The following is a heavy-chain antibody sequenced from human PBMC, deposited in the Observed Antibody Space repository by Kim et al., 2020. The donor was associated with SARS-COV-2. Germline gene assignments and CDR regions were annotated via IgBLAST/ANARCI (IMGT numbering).Heavy chain of an antibody. Sequence: HNRSLTRRVTISVATSKNQFSLKLSCVTAADTAVYYCARDRINSGSYYLWGQGTLVTVSS. J-gene: IGHJ4*02. V-gene: IGHV4-39*07. CDR3: ARDRINSGSYYL. D-gene: IGHD1-26*01.